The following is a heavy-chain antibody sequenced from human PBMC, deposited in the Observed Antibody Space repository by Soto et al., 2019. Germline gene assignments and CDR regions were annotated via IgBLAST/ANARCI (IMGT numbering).Heavy chain of an antibody. CDR2: IYHSGST. CDR3: ARDVLWFGSRRLDY. V-gene: IGHV4-30-2*01. D-gene: IGHD3-10*01. J-gene: IGHJ4*02. Sequence: SETLSLTCAVSGGSISSGGYSWSWIRQPPGKGLEWIGDIYHSGSTNYNPSLKSRVTISVDTSKNQFSLKLRSVTAADTAVYYCARDVLWFGSRRLDYWGQGTLVTVSS. CDR1: GGSISSGGYS.